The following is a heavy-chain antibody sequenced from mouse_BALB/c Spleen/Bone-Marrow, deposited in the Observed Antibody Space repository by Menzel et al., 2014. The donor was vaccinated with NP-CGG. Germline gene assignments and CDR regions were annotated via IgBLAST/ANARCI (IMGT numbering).Heavy chain of an antibody. Sequence: QVQLQQSGAELVRPGASVKLSCKASGYSFTNYWMNWVKQRPGQGLEWIGVIHPSDSVTRLNQNFKDKATLTVDKSTSTAYMQLSSPTAEDSAVYCCGKDGNAFDCWGQGTTLTVSS. D-gene: IGHD3-2*02. CDR1: GYSFTNYW. J-gene: IGHJ2*01. V-gene: IGHV1S82*01. CDR3: GKDGNAFDC. CDR2: IHPSDSVT.